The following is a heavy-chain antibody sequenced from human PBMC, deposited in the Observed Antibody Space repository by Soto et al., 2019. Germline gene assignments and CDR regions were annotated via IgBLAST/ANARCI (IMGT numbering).Heavy chain of an antibody. CDR3: ASVGRVGDIVVVPAAYNWFDP. CDR1: GGTFSSYA. Sequence: QVQLVQSAAEVKKPGSSVKVSCKASGGTFSSYAISWVRQAPGQGLAWMGGIIPIFGTENYAQKFQGRVLIDAAESTSIATMELTSLSSEDTVVYYCASVGRVGDIVVVPAAYNWFDPGCQGPLVAVSS. CDR2: IIPIFGTE. V-gene: IGHV1-69*01. D-gene: IGHD2-2*01. J-gene: IGHJ5*02.